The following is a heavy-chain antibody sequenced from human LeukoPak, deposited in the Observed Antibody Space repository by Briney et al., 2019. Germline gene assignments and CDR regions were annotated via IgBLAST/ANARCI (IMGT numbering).Heavy chain of an antibody. D-gene: IGHD7-27*01. J-gene: IGHJ4*02. CDR2: VNPSGCST. Sequence: ASVKVSCKASGYTFTSYFMHWVRQAPGQGLEWMGLVNPSGCSTNYAQKFQGRVTMTRDMSTSTVFMELDSLRSEDTAVYYCARGPGDLGDYWGQGTLVTVSS. CDR1: GYTFTSYF. V-gene: IGHV1-46*01. CDR3: ARGPGDLGDY.